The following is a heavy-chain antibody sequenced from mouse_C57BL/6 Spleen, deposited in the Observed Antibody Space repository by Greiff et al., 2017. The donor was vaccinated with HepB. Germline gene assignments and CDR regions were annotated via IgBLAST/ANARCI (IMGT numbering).Heavy chain of an antibody. V-gene: IGHV1-15*01. CDR2: IDPETGGT. Sequence: VQLQQSGAELVRPGASVTLSCKASGYTFTDYEMHWVKQTPVHGLEWIGAIDPETGGTAYNQKFKGKAILTADKSSSTAYMGLRSLTSEDSAVYYCTSRDYYGSSYYFDYWGQGTTLTVSS. CDR1: GYTFTDYE. CDR3: TSRDYYGSSYYFDY. D-gene: IGHD1-1*01. J-gene: IGHJ2*01.